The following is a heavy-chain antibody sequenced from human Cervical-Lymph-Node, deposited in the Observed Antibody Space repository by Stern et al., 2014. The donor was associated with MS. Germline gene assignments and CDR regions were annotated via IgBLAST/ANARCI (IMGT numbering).Heavy chain of an antibody. CDR3: AHRSYYSGSGIYFDY. V-gene: IGHV2-5*02. J-gene: IGHJ4*02. D-gene: IGHD3-10*01. Sequence: QVTLKESGPTLVKPTLTLTLTCSFSGFSLSTRRVGVGWIRQPPGKALEWLAPIYWDDDKRYSPSLQSRLTITKDTSKNQVVLTMNNMDPVDTATYYCAHRSYYSGSGIYFDYWGQGALVTVSS. CDR1: GFSLSTRRVG. CDR2: IYWDDDK.